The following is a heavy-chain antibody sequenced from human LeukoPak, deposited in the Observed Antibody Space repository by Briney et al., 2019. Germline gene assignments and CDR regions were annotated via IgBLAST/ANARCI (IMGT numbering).Heavy chain of an antibody. V-gene: IGHV3-23*01. CDR2: ISGGGTT. D-gene: IGHD3-10*01. Sequence: PGGSLRLSCAASGFTFSTYAMSWVRQAPGKGLEWVSTISGGGTTYYADSVKGRFTISRDNSKNTLYLQMNSLRAQDTAVYYCAKDSMVRGLVDYWGQGTLVTVSS. J-gene: IGHJ4*02. CDR3: AKDSMVRGLVDY. CDR1: GFTFSTYA.